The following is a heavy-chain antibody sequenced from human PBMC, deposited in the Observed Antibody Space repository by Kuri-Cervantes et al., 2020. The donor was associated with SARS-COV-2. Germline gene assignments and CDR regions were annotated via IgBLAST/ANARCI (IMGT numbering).Heavy chain of an antibody. Sequence: GESLKISCTASGFTFSSYDMHWVRQATGKGLEWVSAIGTAGDTYYPGSVKGRFTISRENDKNSLYLQMNSLRAGDTAVYYCARGDVQSGVDAFDIWGQGTMVTVSS. V-gene: IGHV3-13*04. CDR3: ARGDVQSGVDAFDI. D-gene: IGHD1-1*01. J-gene: IGHJ3*02. CDR1: GFTFSSYD. CDR2: IGTAGDT.